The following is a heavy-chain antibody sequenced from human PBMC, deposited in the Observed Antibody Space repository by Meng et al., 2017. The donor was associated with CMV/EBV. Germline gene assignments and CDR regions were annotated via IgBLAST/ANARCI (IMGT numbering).Heavy chain of an antibody. CDR2: ISWNSGSI. V-gene: IGHV3-9*01. J-gene: IGHJ6*02. CDR3: AREEDYYGMDV. CDR1: GFTFDDYA. Sequence: SLKISCAASGFTFDDYAMHWVRQAPGKGLEWVSGISWNSGSIGYADSVKGRFTISRDNAKNSLYLQMNSLRAEDTAVYYCAREEDYYGMDVWGQGTTVTVSS.